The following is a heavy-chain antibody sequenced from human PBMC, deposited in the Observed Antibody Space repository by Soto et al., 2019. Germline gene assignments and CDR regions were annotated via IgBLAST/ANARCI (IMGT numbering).Heavy chain of an antibody. CDR3: ARESTVAGTDNWFDS. V-gene: IGHV4-4*07. CDR1: GAFISGYY. CDR2: IYTSGST. J-gene: IGHJ5*01. Sequence: NPXETLSLTCTVSGAFISGYYWSWIRQPSGKGLEWIGRIYTSGSTKYSPSLKSRATMSVDTSKKQFSLKLNSVTAADTAVYYCARESTVAGTDNWFDSWGQGTLVTVSS. D-gene: IGHD6-13*01.